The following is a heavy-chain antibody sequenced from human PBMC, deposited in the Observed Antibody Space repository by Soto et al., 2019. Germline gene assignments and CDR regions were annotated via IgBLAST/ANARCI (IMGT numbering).Heavy chain of an antibody. CDR1: GYTFTSYD. CDR3: ARAVSTKTAPIDY. D-gene: IGHD4-17*01. J-gene: IGHJ4*02. Sequence: ASVKVSCKASGYTFTSYDMHWLRQAPGQRLEWMGWINPGNGNTRYEQKCQGRVTMTRDTSTSTVYMELSSRRSEDTAVYYCARAVSTKTAPIDYWGQGTLVTVSS. V-gene: IGHV1-3*01. CDR2: INPGNGNT.